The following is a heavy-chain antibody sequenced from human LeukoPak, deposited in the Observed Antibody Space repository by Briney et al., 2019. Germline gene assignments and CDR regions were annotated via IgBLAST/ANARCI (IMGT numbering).Heavy chain of an antibody. V-gene: IGHV4-59*08. CDR3: ASGESIAAAGTIDY. Sequence: SETLSLTCTVSGGSISSYYWSWIRQPPGKGLEWIGYIYYSGSTNYNPSLKSRVTISVDTSKNQFSLKLSSVTAADTAVYYCASGESIAAAGTIDYWGQGTLVTVSS. CDR1: GGSISSYY. CDR2: IYYSGST. D-gene: IGHD6-13*01. J-gene: IGHJ4*02.